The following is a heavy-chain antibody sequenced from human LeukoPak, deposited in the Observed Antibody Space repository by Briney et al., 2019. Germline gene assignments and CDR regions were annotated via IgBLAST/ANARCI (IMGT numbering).Heavy chain of an antibody. CDR3: ARQVSDYFYYYIDV. CDR2: IYYSGTT. Sequence: PSETLSLTCSVSGGSISSSSYYWNWIRQPPGKGLEWVGSIYYSGTTYYNSSLKSRVTISEDPSKNRFSLMLTSVTDADTAVYYCARQVSDYFYYYIDVWGEGTTVIVSS. CDR1: GGSISSSSYY. V-gene: IGHV4-39*01. J-gene: IGHJ6*03.